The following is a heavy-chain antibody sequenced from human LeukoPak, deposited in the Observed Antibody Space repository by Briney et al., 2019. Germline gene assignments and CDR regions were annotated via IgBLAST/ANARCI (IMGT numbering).Heavy chain of an antibody. D-gene: IGHD3-22*01. CDR2: IYYSGST. CDR3: ARDRDSSGYYYNYYYYYMDV. J-gene: IGHJ6*03. V-gene: IGHV4-31*03. Sequence: PSETLSLTCTVSGGSISSGGYYYWSWIRQHPGKGLEWIGYIYYSGSTYYNPSLKSRVTISVDTSKNQFSLKLSSVTAADTAVYYCARDRDSSGYYYNYYYYYMDVWGKGTTVTVSS. CDR1: GGSISSGGYYY.